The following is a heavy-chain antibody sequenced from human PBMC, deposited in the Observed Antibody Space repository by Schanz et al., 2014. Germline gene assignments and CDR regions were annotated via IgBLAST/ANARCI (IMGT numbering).Heavy chain of an antibody. D-gene: IGHD6-13*01. Sequence: QVQLVESGGGVVQPGRSLRLSCAASGFTFSNFAIHWVRQAPGKGLEWVAVISYDGSHKDYADSVKGRFTISRDNSKNTLYLQMDALRAEDTAVYYCARDLRNSRPSYYDHWGQGTLVTVSA. J-gene: IGHJ4*02. CDR3: ARDLRNSRPSYYDH. V-gene: IGHV3-30*04. CDR2: ISYDGSHK. CDR1: GFTFSNFA.